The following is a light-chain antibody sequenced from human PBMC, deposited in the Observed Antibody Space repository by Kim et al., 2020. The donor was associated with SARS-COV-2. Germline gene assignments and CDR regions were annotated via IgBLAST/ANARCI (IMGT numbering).Light chain of an antibody. J-gene: IGLJ2*01. V-gene: IGLV3-1*01. CDR2: QDS. CDR3: QAWDSSTVV. CDR1: RLGNKY. Sequence: VATGQTASITCSGDRLGNKYACWYQKKPGQSPVLVIYQDSKRPSGIPERFSGSNSGNTATLTISGTQAMDEADYYCQAWDSSTVVFGGGTQLTVL.